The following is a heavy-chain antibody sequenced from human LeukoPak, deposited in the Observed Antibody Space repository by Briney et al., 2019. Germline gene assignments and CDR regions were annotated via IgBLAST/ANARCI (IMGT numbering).Heavy chain of an antibody. J-gene: IGHJ4*02. D-gene: IGHD6-19*01. CDR1: GDSINSLDL. Sequence: PSGTLSLTCTVSGDSINSLDLWSWVRQPPGKGLEWIGEMYLSGTTHSNPSVKSRVTISIDKSKNQFFLNLSSVTAADTAVYYCARPGSYNGWYYFDYWGQGTLVTVSS. CDR3: ARPGSYNGWYYFDY. CDR2: MYLSGTT. V-gene: IGHV4-4*02.